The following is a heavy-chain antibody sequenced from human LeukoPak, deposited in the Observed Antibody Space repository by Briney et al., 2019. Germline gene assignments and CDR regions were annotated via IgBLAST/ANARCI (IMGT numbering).Heavy chain of an antibody. J-gene: IGHJ6*02. D-gene: IGHD4-17*01. CDR3: ARDRPALYGDYYYGMDV. Sequence: PGGSLRLSCAASGFTFSSYSMNWVRQAPGKGLEWVSSISSSSSYIYYADSVKGRFTISRDNAKNSLYLQMNSLRAEDTAVYYCARDRPALYGDYYYGMDVWGQGTTVTVSS. V-gene: IGHV3-21*01. CDR1: GFTFSSYS. CDR2: ISSSSSYI.